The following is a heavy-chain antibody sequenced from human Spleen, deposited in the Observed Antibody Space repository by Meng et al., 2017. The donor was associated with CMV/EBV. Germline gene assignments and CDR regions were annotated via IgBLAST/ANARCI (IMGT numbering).Heavy chain of an antibody. V-gene: IGHV3-23*01. D-gene: IGHD4-11*01. CDR2: IRGSGSGT. CDR3: AGTTVTTLIYYYYGMDV. CDR1: GFTFSNYA. Sequence: GESLKISCAASGFTFSNYAMKWVRQAPGKGLEWVSAIRGSGSGTYYADSVKGRFTISRDNSKNTLYLQMNSLRAEDTAVYYCAGTTVTTLIYYYYGMDVWGQGTTVTVSS. J-gene: IGHJ6*02.